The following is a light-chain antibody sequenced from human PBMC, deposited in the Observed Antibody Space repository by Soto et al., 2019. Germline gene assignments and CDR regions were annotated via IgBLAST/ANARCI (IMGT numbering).Light chain of an antibody. Sequence: DIQMTQSPSSLSASVGDRVTITCRASQSISSYLTWYQQKPGKAPKLLIYAASSLQSAVPSRFSGSGYGTDFTLTISSLQPEDFATYYCQQSYSTPWTSGQGTKVEIK. V-gene: IGKV1-39*01. CDR1: QSISSY. CDR2: AAS. J-gene: IGKJ1*01. CDR3: QQSYSTPWT.